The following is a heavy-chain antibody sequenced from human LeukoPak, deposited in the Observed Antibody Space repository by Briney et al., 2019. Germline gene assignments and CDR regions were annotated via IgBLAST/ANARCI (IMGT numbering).Heavy chain of an antibody. CDR3: ARVARYSYGSDY. V-gene: IGHV1-3*01. Sequence: RASVKVSFTASGYTFTSYAMHWVRQAPGQRLEWMGWINAGNGNTKYSQKFQGRVTITRDTSASTAYMELSSLRSEDTAVYYCARVARYSYGSDYWGQGTLVTVSS. J-gene: IGHJ4*02. D-gene: IGHD5-18*01. CDR2: INAGNGNT. CDR1: GYTFTSYA.